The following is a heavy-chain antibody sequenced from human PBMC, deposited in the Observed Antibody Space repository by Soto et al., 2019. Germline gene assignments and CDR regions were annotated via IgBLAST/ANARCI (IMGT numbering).Heavy chain of an antibody. CDR1: GGSISSYY. CDR2: IYYSGST. J-gene: IGHJ4*02. CDR3: ARGDGSGGYY. V-gene: IGHV4-59*01. D-gene: IGHD3-10*01. Sequence: SETLSLTCTVSGGSISSYYWSWIRQPPGKGLEWIGYIYYSGSTNYNPSLKSRVTISVDTSKNQFSLKLSSVTAADTAVYYCARGDGSGGYYWGQGTLVTVSS.